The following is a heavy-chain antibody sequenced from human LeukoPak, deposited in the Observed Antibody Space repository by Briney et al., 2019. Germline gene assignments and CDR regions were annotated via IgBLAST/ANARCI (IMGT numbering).Heavy chain of an antibody. J-gene: IGHJ5*02. CDR3: ARDSWAEYCSSTSCSEDNWFDP. Sequence: SETLSLTCTVSGGSISSGDYYWSWIRQPPGKGLEWIGYIYYGGSTYYNPSLKSRVTISVDTSKNQFSLKLSSVTAADTAVYYCARDSWAEYCSSTSCSEDNWFDPWGQGTLVTVSS. CDR1: GGSISSGDYY. V-gene: IGHV4-30-4*01. D-gene: IGHD2-2*01. CDR2: IYYGGST.